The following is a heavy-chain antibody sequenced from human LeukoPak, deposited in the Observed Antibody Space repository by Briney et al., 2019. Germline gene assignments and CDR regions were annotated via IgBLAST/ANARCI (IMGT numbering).Heavy chain of an antibody. D-gene: IGHD3-9*01. V-gene: IGHV1-18*01. CDR1: GYTFTSYG. CDR2: ISAYNGNT. J-gene: IGHJ4*02. CDR3: ARESDILTGYYRYDY. Sequence: ASVKVSCKASGYTFTSYGISWVRQAPGQGLEWMGWISAYNGNTNYAQKLQGRVTMTTGTSTSTAYMELRSLRSDDTAVYYCARESDILTGYYRYDYWGQGTLVTVSS.